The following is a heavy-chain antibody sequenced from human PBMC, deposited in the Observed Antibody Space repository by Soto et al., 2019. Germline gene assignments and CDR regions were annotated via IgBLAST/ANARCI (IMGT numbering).Heavy chain of an antibody. CDR2: IYDSGTT. D-gene: IGHD5-18*01. CDR3: ARGANSYGFSLDY. V-gene: IGHV4-31*03. Sequence: PSETLSLPCTVSGGSISRGGYYWSWIRQHPGKGLEWIGYIYDSGTTYNNPSLKSRVTISVDTSKNQFSLKLSSVTAADTAVYYCARGANSYGFSLDYWGQGTLVTVSS. J-gene: IGHJ4*02. CDR1: GGSISRGGYY.